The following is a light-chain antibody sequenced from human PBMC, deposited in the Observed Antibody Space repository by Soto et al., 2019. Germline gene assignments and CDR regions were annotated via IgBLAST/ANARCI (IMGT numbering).Light chain of an antibody. V-gene: IGKV3-11*01. Sequence: EIVLTQSPATLSLSPGERATLSCRASQSVSSYLAWYQQKPGQAPWLLIYDASKRATVIPARFTGSGFGTDFTPTISCLEPEVFAFYYCQQRNNWPMTFGQGTRVEIK. CDR3: QQRNNWPMT. J-gene: IGKJ1*01. CDR1: QSVSSY. CDR2: DAS.